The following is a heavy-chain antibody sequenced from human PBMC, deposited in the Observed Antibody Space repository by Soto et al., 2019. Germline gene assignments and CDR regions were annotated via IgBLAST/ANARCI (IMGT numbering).Heavy chain of an antibody. CDR2: IYYSGST. J-gene: IGHJ6*04. D-gene: IGHD1-1*01. V-gene: IGHV4-59*01. CDR1: GGSISSYY. Sequence: SETLSLTCTVSGGSISSYYWSWIRQPPGKGLEWIGYIYYSGSTNYNPSLKSRVTISVDTSKNQFSLKLSSVTAADKDVYYCAIRTIGYYYYYGMDVWGKGTTVTVSS. CDR3: AIRTIGYYYYYGMDV.